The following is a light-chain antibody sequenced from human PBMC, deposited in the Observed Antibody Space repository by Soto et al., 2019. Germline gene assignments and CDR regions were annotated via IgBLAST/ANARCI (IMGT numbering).Light chain of an antibody. Sequence: QSALTQPASVSGSPGQSITISCTGTSSDVGDYNYVSWYQQHPGKAPKLMIYEVSNRPSGVSNRFSGSKSGNTASLTISVLQAEDEADYYCSSYTSSSTPYVFGTGTKVTVL. CDR3: SSYTSSSTPYV. V-gene: IGLV2-14*01. CDR1: SSDVGDYNY. J-gene: IGLJ1*01. CDR2: EVS.